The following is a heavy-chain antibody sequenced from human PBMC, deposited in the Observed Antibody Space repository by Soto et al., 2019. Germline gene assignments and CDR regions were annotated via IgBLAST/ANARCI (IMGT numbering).Heavy chain of an antibody. J-gene: IGHJ5*02. CDR3: ARSGSYENWFDP. D-gene: IGHD1-26*01. CDR1: GGTFSIYT. Sequence: QVQLVQSGAEVKKPGSSVKVSCKASGGTFSIYTITWVRQVPGQGLEWMGRIIPVLGVANYAQRFQGRVTITADKSTSTTYMELSSLRSEDTAVYYCARSGSYENWFDPWGQGTLDTVSS. CDR2: IIPVLGVA. V-gene: IGHV1-69*02.